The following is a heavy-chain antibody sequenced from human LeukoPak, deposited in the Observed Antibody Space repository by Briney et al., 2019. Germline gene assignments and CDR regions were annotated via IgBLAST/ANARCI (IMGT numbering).Heavy chain of an antibody. Sequence: GGSLRLSCTASKFTFMNYAMRWVRQAPGKGLEWLSTIGSAGGSIFYADSVKGRFTISRDNSKSTLFLQMDSLRVEDTALYCCAKRGEVSTYYYFESWGQGALVTVSS. J-gene: IGHJ4*02. V-gene: IGHV3-23*01. D-gene: IGHD2/OR15-2a*01. CDR1: KFTFMNYA. CDR2: IGSAGGSI. CDR3: AKRGEVSTYYYFES.